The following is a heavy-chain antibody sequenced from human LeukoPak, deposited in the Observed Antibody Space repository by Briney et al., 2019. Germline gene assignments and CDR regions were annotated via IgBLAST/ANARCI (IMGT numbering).Heavy chain of an antibody. D-gene: IGHD3-16*02. Sequence: GASVKVSCKASGYIFTNYYMHWVGQAPGQGLEWMGIINPSGGSTSYAQKFQGRVTMTRDTSTSTVYMELSSLRSEDTAVYYCAREREGKDDNVGGSYRYLYRYYAMDVGGKGTTVTVST. CDR1: GYIFTNYY. J-gene: IGHJ6*04. CDR2: INPSGGST. V-gene: IGHV1-46*01. CDR3: AREREGKDDNVGGSYRYLYRYYAMDV.